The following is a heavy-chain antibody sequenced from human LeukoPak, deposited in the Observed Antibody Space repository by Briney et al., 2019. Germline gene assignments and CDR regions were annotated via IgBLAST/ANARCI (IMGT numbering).Heavy chain of an antibody. Sequence: GGSLRLSCAASGFSFSDFSMNWVRQVPGKGLEWISYISSSGSTIYYLDSVKGRFTISRDNAKNSLYLQMNSLRAEDTAVYYCARDRARYYDSSGYYDYWGQGTLVTVSS. J-gene: IGHJ4*02. V-gene: IGHV3-48*04. CDR2: ISSSGSTI. CDR1: GFSFSDFS. CDR3: ARDRARYYDSSGYYDY. D-gene: IGHD3-22*01.